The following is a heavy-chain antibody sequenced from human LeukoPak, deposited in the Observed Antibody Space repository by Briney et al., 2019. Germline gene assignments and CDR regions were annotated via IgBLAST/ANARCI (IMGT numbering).Heavy chain of an antibody. D-gene: IGHD1-26*01. Sequence: GGSLRLSCAASGFTVSSNYMSWVRQAPGKGLEWVSVIYSGGSTYYADSVKGRFTISRDNSKNTLYLQMNSLRAEDTAVYYCAKYAQVGAKHWYFDLWGRGTLVTVSS. CDR3: AKYAQVGAKHWYFDL. CDR2: IYSGGST. V-gene: IGHV3-66*02. CDR1: GFTVSSNY. J-gene: IGHJ2*01.